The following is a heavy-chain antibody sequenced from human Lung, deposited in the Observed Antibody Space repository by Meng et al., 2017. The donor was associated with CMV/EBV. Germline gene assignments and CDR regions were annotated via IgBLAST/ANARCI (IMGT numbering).Heavy chain of an antibody. CDR3: ARGQRYYYGSGRWDRAWYYYGMDV. D-gene: IGHD3-10*01. V-gene: IGHV4-34*01. CDR1: GGSFSGYY. J-gene: IGHJ6*02. CDR2: INHSGST. Sequence: SETLSLXXAVYGGSFSGYYWSWIRQPPGKGLGWIGEINHSGSTNYNPSLKSRVTISVDTSKNQFSLKLSSVTAADTAVYYCARGQRYYYGSGRWDRAWYYYGMDVWDRGTTVTVSS.